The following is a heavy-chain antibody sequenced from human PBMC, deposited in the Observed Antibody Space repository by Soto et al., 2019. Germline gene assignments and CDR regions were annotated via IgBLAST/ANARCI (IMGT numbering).Heavy chain of an antibody. CDR3: AKGRGGSGSLTPRVDF. J-gene: IGHJ4*02. D-gene: IGHD3-10*01. CDR1: GFTFNNYA. Sequence: EVQLLESGGGLVQPGGSLRLSCAASGFTFNNYAMTWGRQAPGKGLEWVSVISGGGDTTSYADSVKGRFTVSRDGSKNTLYLQMSSLRAEDTALYYCAKGRGGSGSLTPRVDFWGQGTLVTVSS. CDR2: ISGGGDTT. V-gene: IGHV3-23*01.